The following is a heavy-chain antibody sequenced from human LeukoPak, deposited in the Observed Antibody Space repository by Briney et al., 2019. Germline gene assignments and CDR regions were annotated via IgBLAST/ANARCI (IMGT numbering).Heavy chain of an antibody. J-gene: IGHJ4*02. V-gene: IGHV4-4*07. D-gene: IGHD3-22*01. CDR1: GGSFSSYY. CDR2: IYTSGST. CDR3: ARDSSADYDSSGYYDY. Sequence: PSETLSLTCAVYGGSFSSYYWSWIRQPAGKGLEWIGRIYTSGSTNYNPSLKSRVTISVDTSKNQFSLKLSSVTAADTAVYYCARDSSADYDSSGYYDYWGQGTLVTVSS.